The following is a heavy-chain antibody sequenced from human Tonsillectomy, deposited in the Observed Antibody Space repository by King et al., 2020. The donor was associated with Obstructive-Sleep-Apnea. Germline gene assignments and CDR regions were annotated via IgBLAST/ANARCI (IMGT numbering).Heavy chain of an antibody. D-gene: IGHD3-16*01. CDR3: VKDRAGGVPDAFDI. V-gene: IGHV3-9*01. Sequence: QLVQSGGGLVQPGRSLRLSCAASGFSFDDYAMHWVRQAPGKGLEWVSGINWNSGNIGYADSVKGRFTISRDNAENSLYLQMNSLRAEDTALYYCVKDRAGGVPDAFDIWGQGTMVTVSS. CDR2: INWNSGNI. CDR1: GFSFDDYA. J-gene: IGHJ3*02.